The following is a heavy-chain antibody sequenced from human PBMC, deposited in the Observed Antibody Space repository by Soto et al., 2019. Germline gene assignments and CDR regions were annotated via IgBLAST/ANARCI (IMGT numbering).Heavy chain of an antibody. D-gene: IGHD6-19*01. CDR3: TTAPGYSSGWYFDAFDY. CDR2: IKSKTDGGTT. CDR1: GFTFSNAW. V-gene: IGHV3-15*07. J-gene: IGHJ4*02. Sequence: GGSLRLSCSASGFTFSNAWMNWVRQAPGKGLEWVGRIKSKTDGGTTDYAAPVKGRFTISRDDSKNTLYLQMNSLKTEDTAVYYCTTAPGYSSGWYFDAFDYWGQGTVVTVSS.